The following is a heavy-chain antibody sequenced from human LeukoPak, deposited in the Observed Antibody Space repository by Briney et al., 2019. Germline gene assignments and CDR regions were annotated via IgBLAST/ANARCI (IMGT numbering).Heavy chain of an antibody. D-gene: IGHD6-19*01. V-gene: IGHV4-59*08. J-gene: IGHJ4*02. CDR3: VRRLAVTGKYYFDY. CDR1: GGSISSYY. Sequence: SETLSLTCTVAGGSISSYYWSWIRQPPGKGLEWIGFIYYSGITKYNPSLESRVTISLDMSKNQFSLRLSSVTAADTAVYYCVRRLAVTGKYYFDYWGQGTLVTVSS. CDR2: IYYSGIT.